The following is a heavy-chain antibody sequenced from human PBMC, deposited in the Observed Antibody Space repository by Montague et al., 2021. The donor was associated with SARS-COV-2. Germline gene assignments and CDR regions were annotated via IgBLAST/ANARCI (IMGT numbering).Heavy chain of an antibody. Sequence: SETLSLTCTVSGGSVSSSGYYWGWIRQPPGKGLEWIGSIYFSGSSYYXXXLKSRVSISVDTSKNQFSLRLSSVTSADTAVYYCARHRRGGLVAAAPNWFDPWGQGTLVTVSS. J-gene: IGHJ5*02. CDR1: GGSVSSSGYY. V-gene: IGHV4-39*01. CDR3: ARHRRGGLVAAAPNWFDP. CDR2: IYFSGSS. D-gene: IGHD2-15*01.